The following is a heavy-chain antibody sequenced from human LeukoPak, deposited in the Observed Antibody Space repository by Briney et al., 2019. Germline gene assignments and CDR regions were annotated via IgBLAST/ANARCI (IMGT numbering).Heavy chain of an antibody. V-gene: IGHV1-8*03. Sequence: ASAKVSCKASGYTFTSYDINWVRQATGQGLEWMGWMNPNSGNTGYAQKFQGRVTITRNTSISTAYMELSSLRSEDTAVYYCARGGGERLYYYYMDVWGKGTTVTVSS. D-gene: IGHD4-17*01. CDR1: GYTFTSYD. J-gene: IGHJ6*03. CDR2: MNPNSGNT. CDR3: ARGGGERLYYYYMDV.